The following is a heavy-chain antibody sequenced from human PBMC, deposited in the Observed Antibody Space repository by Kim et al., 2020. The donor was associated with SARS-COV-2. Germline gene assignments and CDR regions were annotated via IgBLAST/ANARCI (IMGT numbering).Heavy chain of an antibody. Sequence: ASVKVSCKSSGYTFIEFYIHWLRQAPGKGLEYLGWINPNSGVTNYGQTFKGWVTMTRDTSVRTAYLEVGRLTPDDTAVYWCVRGVNSGFDSWGQGTLITVSS. D-gene: IGHD2-15*01. CDR1: GYTFIEFY. CDR2: INPNSGVT. J-gene: IGHJ4*02. CDR3: VRGVNSGFDS. V-gene: IGHV1-2*04.